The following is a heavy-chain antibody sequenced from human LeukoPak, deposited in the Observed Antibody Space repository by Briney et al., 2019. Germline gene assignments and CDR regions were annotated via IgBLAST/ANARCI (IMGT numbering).Heavy chain of an antibody. CDR2: IYYSGSA. CDR3: ARGTTGTFDY. CDR1: GGSISSSSYY. D-gene: IGHD1-1*01. J-gene: IGHJ4*02. V-gene: IGHV4-39*07. Sequence: PSETLSLTCTVSGGSISSSSYYWGWIRQPPGKGLEWIGSIYYSGSAYYNPSLKGRVTISVDTSKNQFSLKLSSVTAADTAVYYCARGTTGTFDYWGQGTLVTVSS.